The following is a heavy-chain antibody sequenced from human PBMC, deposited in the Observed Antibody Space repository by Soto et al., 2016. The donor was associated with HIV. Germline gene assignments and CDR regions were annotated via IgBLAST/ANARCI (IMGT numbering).Heavy chain of an antibody. CDR2: IYYTGSA. J-gene: IGHJ4*02. CDR1: GDSLSGGNY. V-gene: IGHV4-31*03. D-gene: IGHD5-12*01. CDR3: ARSSRTGGHEDY. Sequence: VQLQESGPGLVRPSQTLSLTCTVSGDSLSGGNYWSWLRQHPGKGLEWIGYIYYTGSAYYNPSLKSRVMISVDTSRKQFSLKLNSVTAADTAVYYCARSSRTGGHEDYWGQGTLVTVSS.